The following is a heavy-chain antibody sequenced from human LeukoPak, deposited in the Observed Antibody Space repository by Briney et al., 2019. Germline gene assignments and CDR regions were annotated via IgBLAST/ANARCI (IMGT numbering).Heavy chain of an antibody. Sequence: ASVKVSCKASGYTFTSYDINWVRQATGQGLEWMGWMNPNSGNTGYAQKFQGRVTMTRNTSISTAYMELSSLRSEDTAVYYCARGQGSGWYYYYYYGMDVWGQGTTVTVSS. D-gene: IGHD6-19*01. CDR2: MNPNSGNT. CDR1: GYTFTSYD. CDR3: ARGQGSGWYYYYYYGMDV. J-gene: IGHJ6*02. V-gene: IGHV1-8*01.